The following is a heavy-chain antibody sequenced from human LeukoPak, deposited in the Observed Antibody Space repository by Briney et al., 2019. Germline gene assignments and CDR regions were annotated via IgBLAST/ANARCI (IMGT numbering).Heavy chain of an antibody. Sequence: GESLKISCKGSGYSFTNYWIGWVRQAPGKGLEWVTVIWYDGSNKYYADSVKGRFTISRDDSKNTLYLQMNSLRAEDTAMYYCARGYGGNSGSFDYWGQGTLVTVSS. CDR1: GYSFTNYW. CDR3: ARGYGGNSGSFDY. V-gene: IGHV3-33*01. J-gene: IGHJ4*02. D-gene: IGHD4-23*01. CDR2: IWYDGSNK.